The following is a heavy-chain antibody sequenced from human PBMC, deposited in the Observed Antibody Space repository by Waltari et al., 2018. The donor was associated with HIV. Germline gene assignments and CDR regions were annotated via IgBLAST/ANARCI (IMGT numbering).Heavy chain of an antibody. V-gene: IGHV3-66*01. CDR3: VRDSGSHYGMDV. J-gene: IGHJ6*02. D-gene: IGHD1-26*01. Sequence: EVQLVESGGVLVQPGGSLSLSCASSGLPVNRNHMNWVRPAPGKGLEWVSIIYSVGGTNYADSVKGTLTISRDISKNTLYLQMNNLRAEDTGVYSCVRDSGSHYGMDVWGQGTTVTVSS. CDR2: IYSVGGT. CDR1: GLPVNRNH.